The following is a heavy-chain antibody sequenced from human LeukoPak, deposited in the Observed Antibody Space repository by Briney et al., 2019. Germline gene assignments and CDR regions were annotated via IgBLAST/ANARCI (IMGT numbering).Heavy chain of an antibody. CDR1: GGSFSGYY. Sequence: SETLSLTCAVYGGSFSGYYWSWIRQPPGKGLEWIGSIYYSGSTYYNPSLKSRVTISVDTSKNQFSLKLSSVTAADTAVYYCARHSHTSGYYPWGQGTLVTVSS. CDR2: IYYSGST. CDR3: ARHSHTSGYYP. D-gene: IGHD3-22*01. J-gene: IGHJ5*02. V-gene: IGHV4-34*01.